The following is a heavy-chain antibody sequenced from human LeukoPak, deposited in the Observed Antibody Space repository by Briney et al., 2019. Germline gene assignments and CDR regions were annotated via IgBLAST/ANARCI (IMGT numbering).Heavy chain of an antibody. V-gene: IGHV4-34*01. CDR3: ARNRGGRRFDP. J-gene: IGHJ5*02. Sequence: PSETLSLTCAVYGGSFSGYYWSWIRQPPEKGLEWIGEINHSGSTNYNPSLKSRVTISVDTSKNQFSLKLSSVTAAVTAVYYCARNRGGRRFDPWGQGTLVTVSS. CDR2: INHSGST. CDR1: GGSFSGYY. D-gene: IGHD3-16*01.